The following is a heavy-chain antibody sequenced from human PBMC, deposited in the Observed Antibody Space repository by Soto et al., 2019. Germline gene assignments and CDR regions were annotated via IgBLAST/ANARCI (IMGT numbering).Heavy chain of an antibody. D-gene: IGHD2-2*01. Sequence: QVQLQESGPGLVKPSGTLSLTCAVSSGSISSSNWWSWVRQPPGKGLEWIGEIYHSGSTNYNPSLKSRVTLSVDKSKNQFSLKLSSVTAADTAVYYCARGQPTICSSTSCYLIDAFDIWGQGTMVTVSS. CDR1: SGSISSSNW. V-gene: IGHV4-4*02. CDR3: ARGQPTICSSTSCYLIDAFDI. J-gene: IGHJ3*02. CDR2: IYHSGST.